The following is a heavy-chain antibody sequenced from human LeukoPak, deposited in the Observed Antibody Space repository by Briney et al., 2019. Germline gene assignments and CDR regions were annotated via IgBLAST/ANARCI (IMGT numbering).Heavy chain of an antibody. Sequence: PGGSLRLSCAASGFAFSSYAMSWVRQAPGRGLEWVSTISGSGGSTYYTDSVKGRFTISRDNSKNTLHLQMNSLRAEDTAVYYCAKIWFGELSHFDYWGQGTLVTVSS. J-gene: IGHJ4*02. CDR2: ISGSGGST. CDR1: GFAFSSYA. V-gene: IGHV3-23*01. CDR3: AKIWFGELSHFDY. D-gene: IGHD3-10*01.